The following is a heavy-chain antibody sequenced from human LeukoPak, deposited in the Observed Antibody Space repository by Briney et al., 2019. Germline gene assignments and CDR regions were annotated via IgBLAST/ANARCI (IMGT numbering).Heavy chain of an antibody. D-gene: IGHD4-17*01. Sequence: SQTLSLTCTVSGGSISSGSYYWSWIRQPAGKGLEWIGRIYTSGSTNYNPSLKSRDTISVDTSKNQFSLKLSSVTAADTAVYYCAREDGDLDYWGQGTLVTVSS. J-gene: IGHJ4*02. CDR2: IYTSGST. CDR1: GGSISSGSYY. CDR3: AREDGDLDY. V-gene: IGHV4-61*02.